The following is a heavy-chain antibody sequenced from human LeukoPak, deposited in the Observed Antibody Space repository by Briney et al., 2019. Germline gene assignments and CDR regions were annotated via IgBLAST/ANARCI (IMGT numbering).Heavy chain of an antibody. CDR3: ARHALHCSSTSCYASYYMDV. D-gene: IGHD2-2*01. CDR2: IYYSGST. Sequence: SETLSLTCTVPGGSISSYYWSWIRQPPGKGLEWIGYIYYSGSTNYNPSLKSRVTISVDTSKNQFSLKLSSVTAADTAVYYCARHALHCSSTSCYASYYMDVWGKGTTVTVSS. J-gene: IGHJ6*03. V-gene: IGHV4-59*08. CDR1: GGSISSYY.